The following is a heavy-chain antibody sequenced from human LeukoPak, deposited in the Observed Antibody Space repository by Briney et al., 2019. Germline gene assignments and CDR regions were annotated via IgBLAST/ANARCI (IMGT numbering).Heavy chain of an antibody. CDR2: IYPGDSDT. D-gene: IGHD2-2*01. Sequence: GESLKISCKGSGYSFTSYWIGWVRQMPGKGLEWMGIIYPGDSDTRYSPSFQGQVTISADKSISTAYLQWSSLKASDTAMYYCARPRGYCSSTSCSYYFDYWGQGTLVTVSS. CDR3: ARPRGYCSSTSCSYYFDY. J-gene: IGHJ4*02. CDR1: GYSFTSYW. V-gene: IGHV5-51*01.